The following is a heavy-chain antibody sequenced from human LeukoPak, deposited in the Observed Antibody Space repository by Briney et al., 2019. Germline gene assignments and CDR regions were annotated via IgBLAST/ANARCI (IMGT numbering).Heavy chain of an antibody. V-gene: IGHV4-38-2*02. CDR1: GYSISTGYY. CDR2: FYHGGST. J-gene: IGHJ6*03. Sequence: SETLSLTCTVSGYSISTGYYWDWIRQPPGKGLEWIGTFYHGGSTYYNPSLKSRVTISVDTSKNQFSLNLTSVTAADTAVYYCARGHNSIAARYYYYYYMDVWGKGTTVTVSS. D-gene: IGHD6-6*01. CDR3: ARGHNSIAARYYYYYYMDV.